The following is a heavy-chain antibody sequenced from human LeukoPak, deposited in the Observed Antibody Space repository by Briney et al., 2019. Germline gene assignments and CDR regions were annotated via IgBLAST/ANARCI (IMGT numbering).Heavy chain of an antibody. V-gene: IGHV1-69*06. Sequence: SVKVSCKASRGTFSSYAISWVRQAPGQGLEWMGGIISIFGTANYAQKFQGRVTITADKSTSTAYMELSSLSSEDTAVDYCAREHMRGIAVVWGQGTLVTVSS. CDR1: RGTFSSYA. J-gene: IGHJ4*02. D-gene: IGHD6-19*01. CDR3: AREHMRGIAVV. CDR2: IISIFGTA.